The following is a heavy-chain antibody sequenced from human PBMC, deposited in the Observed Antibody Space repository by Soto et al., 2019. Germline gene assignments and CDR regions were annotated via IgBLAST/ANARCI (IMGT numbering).Heavy chain of an antibody. J-gene: IGHJ4*02. CDR2: VSPNSGNT. CDR1: GYTFSTYD. CDR3: ASWAGYSK. Sequence: QVQLVQSGSEVRKPGASVKVSCKASGYTFSTYDINWVRQAPGQGPEWMGRVSPNSGNTGYAQKFHGRLTMTRNTSISTAYMELSSLTSEDTAVYYCASWAGYSKWGQGTLVTVSS. D-gene: IGHD3-9*01. V-gene: IGHV1-8*01.